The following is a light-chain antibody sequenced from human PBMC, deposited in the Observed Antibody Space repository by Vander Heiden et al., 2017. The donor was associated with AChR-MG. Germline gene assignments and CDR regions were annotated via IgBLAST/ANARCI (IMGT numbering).Light chain of an antibody. CDR3: QQRYNCLT. Sequence: DIVLPQSPATLSLSPGERATLSYTASQDVKNFLRWYQQKPGQATRLLIYDTSIRATGVPARCSGSASGTDFTLTISSLEPEDFATYFCQQRYNCLTFGGGTKVEIK. J-gene: IGKJ4*01. CDR1: QDVKNF. V-gene: IGKV3-11*01. CDR2: DTS.